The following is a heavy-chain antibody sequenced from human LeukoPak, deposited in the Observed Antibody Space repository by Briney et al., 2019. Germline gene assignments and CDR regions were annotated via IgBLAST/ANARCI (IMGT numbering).Heavy chain of an antibody. J-gene: IGHJ5*02. Sequence: SETLSLTCTVSGGSISSYYWSWIRQPPGKGLEWIGYFYYSGSTNYNPSLKSRVTISVDTSKNQFSLKLSSVTAADTAVYYCARVRILTGYYHTNWFDPWGQGTLVTVSS. CDR2: FYYSGST. V-gene: IGHV4-59*01. CDR3: ARVRILTGYYHTNWFDP. D-gene: IGHD3-9*01. CDR1: GGSISSYY.